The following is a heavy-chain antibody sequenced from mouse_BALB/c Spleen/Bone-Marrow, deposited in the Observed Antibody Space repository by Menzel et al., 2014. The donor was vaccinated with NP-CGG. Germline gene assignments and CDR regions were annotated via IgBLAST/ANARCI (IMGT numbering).Heavy chain of an antibody. CDR1: GYSITSDYA. CDR2: ISYSGTT. Sequence: DVKLVESGPGLVKPSQSLSLTCSVSGYSITSDYAWNWIWQFPGNKLEWMGYISYSGTTSYNPSLKSRISITRDTSKNQFFLQLNSVTTEDTATYFCARDYGYSWFAYWGQGTLVTVSA. J-gene: IGHJ3*01. D-gene: IGHD1-2*01. CDR3: ARDYGYSWFAY. V-gene: IGHV3-2*02.